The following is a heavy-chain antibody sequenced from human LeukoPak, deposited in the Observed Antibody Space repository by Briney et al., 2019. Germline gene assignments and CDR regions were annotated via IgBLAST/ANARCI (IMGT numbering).Heavy chain of an antibody. J-gene: IGHJ4*02. CDR3: ARDPTYYDFWSGYYTGLYLDY. CDR2: ISAYNGNT. V-gene: IGHV1-18*01. D-gene: IGHD3-3*01. Sequence: EASVKVSCKASGYTFTSYGIRWVRQAPGQGLEWMGWISAYNGNTNYAQKLQGRVTMTTDTSTSTAYVELRSLRSDDTAVYYCARDPTYYDFWSGYYTGLYLDYWGQGTLVTVSS. CDR1: GYTFTSYG.